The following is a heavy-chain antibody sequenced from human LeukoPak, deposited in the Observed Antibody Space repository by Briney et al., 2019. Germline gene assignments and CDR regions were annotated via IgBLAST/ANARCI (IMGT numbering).Heavy chain of an antibody. CDR1: EFTFSNYA. CDR3: AKAHSRGWYSNSNSVFVYYYGMDV. J-gene: IGHJ6*02. V-gene: IGHV3-23*01. CDR2: ISGSGSST. Sequence: PGGSLRLSCAASEFTFSNYAMSWVRQAPGKGLEWVSGISGSGSSTYYADSVKGRFTISRDNSKNTLYLQMNSLRAEETAVYYCAKAHSRGWYSNSNSVFVYYYGMDVWGQGTTATVSS. D-gene: IGHD6-19*01.